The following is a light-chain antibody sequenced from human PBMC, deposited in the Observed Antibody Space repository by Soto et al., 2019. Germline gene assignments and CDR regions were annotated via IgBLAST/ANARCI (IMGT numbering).Light chain of an antibody. CDR2: WAS. J-gene: IGKJ5*01. CDR1: QSLLYTSNNKNY. CDR3: QQYFSTPIT. Sequence: IVMTQSPDSLAVSLGERATINCKSSQSLLYTSNNKNYLAWFQQKPGQPPRLLIYWASTRESGVPDRFSGSGPGTDFTLTISSLQADDVAIYYCQQYFSTPITFGQGTRLAIK. V-gene: IGKV4-1*01.